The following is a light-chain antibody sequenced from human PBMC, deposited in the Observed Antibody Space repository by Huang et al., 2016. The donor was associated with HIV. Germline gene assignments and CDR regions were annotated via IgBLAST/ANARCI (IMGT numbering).Light chain of an antibody. CDR1: RSVFHSPNKNNY. J-gene: IGKJ4*01. CDR3: QQYYKTPLT. Sequence: DIVMTQSPDSLAVSLGERVTITCKSSRSVFHSPNKNNYLAWYQQKPGQPPKLLLYWASARESGVPDRFNGSGSGTDLTFTISSLQAEDVALYYCQQYYKTPLTFGGGTRVELK. V-gene: IGKV4-1*01. CDR2: WAS.